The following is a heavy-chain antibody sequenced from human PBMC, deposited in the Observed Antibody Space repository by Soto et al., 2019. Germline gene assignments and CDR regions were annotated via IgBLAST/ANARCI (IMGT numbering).Heavy chain of an antibody. CDR2: VWRDGGNQ. J-gene: IGHJ3*02. V-gene: IGHV3-33*01. CDR3: VRDPHWSAFDT. D-gene: IGHD1-1*01. CDR1: GFTFSSFG. Sequence: QVQLVESGGGVVQPGRSLRLSCAASGFTFSSFGMHWVRQAPGKGLEWVAVVWRDGGNQNFTDSVKGRFTISRDNSDNMLYLQMNSLRAGDTALYYGVRDPHWSAFDTWGRGTMVTVSS.